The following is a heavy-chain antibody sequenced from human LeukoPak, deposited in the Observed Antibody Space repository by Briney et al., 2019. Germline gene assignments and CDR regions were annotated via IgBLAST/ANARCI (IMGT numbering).Heavy chain of an antibody. J-gene: IGHJ3*02. Sequence: SETLSLTCTVSGGSISSYYWSWIRQPAGKGLEWIGRIYTSGSTNYNPSLKSRVTMSVDTSKNQFSLKLISVTAADTAVYYCARDITDILTGYERVDDAFDIWGQGTMVTVSS. CDR2: IYTSGST. CDR1: GGSISSYY. D-gene: IGHD3-9*01. V-gene: IGHV4-4*07. CDR3: ARDITDILTGYERVDDAFDI.